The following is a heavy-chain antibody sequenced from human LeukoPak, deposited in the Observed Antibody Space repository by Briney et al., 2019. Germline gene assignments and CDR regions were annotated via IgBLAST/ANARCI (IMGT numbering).Heavy chain of an antibody. V-gene: IGHV3-23*01. CDR2: SGGGVSA. D-gene: IGHD4-11*01. CDR1: GFIFSDYA. Sequence: GGSLRLSCVVSGFIFSDYAMTWVRQAPGKGLEWVSSSGGGVSAYYADSVRGRFSISRDNSKNTLYLQMNSLTAEDTAVYYCAKDPRGGYSGSWYFDYWGQGTLVTVSS. CDR3: AKDPRGGYSGSWYFDY. J-gene: IGHJ4*02.